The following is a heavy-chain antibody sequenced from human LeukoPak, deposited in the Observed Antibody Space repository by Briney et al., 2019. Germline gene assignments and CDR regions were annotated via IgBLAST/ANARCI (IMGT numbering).Heavy chain of an antibody. J-gene: IGHJ4*02. D-gene: IGHD3-10*01. CDR2: INHVGAT. CDR3: ARTRYYYNSRSYGAPYYFDY. CDR1: GGSFSGYY. V-gene: IGHV4-34*01. Sequence: SETLSLTCAVYGGSFSGYYWSWIRQPPEKGLEWIGEINHVGATNYNPSLKSRVTISVDTSKNQFSLKLSSVTAADTAVYYCARTRYYYNSRSYGAPYYFDYWGQGTLVTVSS.